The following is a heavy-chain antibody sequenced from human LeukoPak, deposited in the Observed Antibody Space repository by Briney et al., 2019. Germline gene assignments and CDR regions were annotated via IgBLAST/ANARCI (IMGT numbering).Heavy chain of an antibody. Sequence: SETLSLTCAVYGGSFSGYYWSWIRQPPGKGLEWIGYIYYSGSTYYNPSLKSRVTISVDTSKNQFSLKLSSETAADTAVYYCARARVRGDAFDIWGQGTMVTVSS. V-gene: IGHV4-34*01. J-gene: IGHJ3*02. CDR1: GGSFSGYY. CDR3: ARARVRGDAFDI. D-gene: IGHD3-10*01. CDR2: IYYSGST.